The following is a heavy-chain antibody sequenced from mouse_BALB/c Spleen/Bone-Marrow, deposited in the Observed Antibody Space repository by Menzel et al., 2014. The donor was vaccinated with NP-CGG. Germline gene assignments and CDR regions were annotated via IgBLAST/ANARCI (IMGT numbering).Heavy chain of an antibody. Sequence: QVQLQQSGAELVKPGASVKLSCKASGYTFTSYYMFWVKQRPAQGLEWIGEINPSNVDTNFNEKFKSKATLTVDKSSNPAYMQLSSLTSEDSAVYYCSRGYYGSTYYYAMDYWGQGTSVTVSS. D-gene: IGHD1-1*01. J-gene: IGHJ4*01. CDR2: INPSNVDT. CDR1: GYTFTSYY. V-gene: IGHV1S81*02. CDR3: SRGYYGSTYYYAMDY.